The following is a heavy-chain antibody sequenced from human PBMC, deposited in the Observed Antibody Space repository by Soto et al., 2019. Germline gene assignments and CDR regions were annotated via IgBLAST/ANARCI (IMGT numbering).Heavy chain of an antibody. Sequence: ASVKVSCKASGYTFTSNYMHWVRQAPGQGLEWMGIINPSDGSTRYTQKFQGRVTMTRDTSTSTVYMELSSLRSEDTAVYYCARGLSNSNSSYYYGMDVWGQGTTVTVSS. CDR3: ARGLSNSNSSYYYGMDV. V-gene: IGHV1-46*01. D-gene: IGHD6-6*01. CDR2: INPSDGST. J-gene: IGHJ6*02. CDR1: GYTFTSNY.